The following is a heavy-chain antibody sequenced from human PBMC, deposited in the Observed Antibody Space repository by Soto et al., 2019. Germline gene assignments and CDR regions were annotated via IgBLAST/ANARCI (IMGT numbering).Heavy chain of an antibody. CDR3: ARDPRSGWVHDAFDV. CDR2: IIPIFGAS. V-gene: IGHV1-69*01. D-gene: IGHD3-22*01. CDR1: GGTFSTSG. Sequence: QVHLVQSGAEMKKPGSSVRVSCEASGGTFSTSGFGWVRQAPGQGLEWMGGIIPIFGASNYAPKFQGRITISADESTSTSYLEMSGLKSEDTATYYCARDPRSGWVHDAFDVWGPGTLIIVSS. J-gene: IGHJ3*01.